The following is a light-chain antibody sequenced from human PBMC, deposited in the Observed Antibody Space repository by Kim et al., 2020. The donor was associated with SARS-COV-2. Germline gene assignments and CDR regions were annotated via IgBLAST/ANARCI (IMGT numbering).Light chain of an antibody. J-gene: IGLJ2*01. Sequence: RVTSSGTGSSSNIGAGYDVHWYQQLPGTAPKLLIYGNSNRPSGVPDRFSGSKSGTSASLAITGLQAEDEADYYCQSYDSSLSGSVFGGGTQLTVL. CDR3: QSYDSSLSGSV. CDR2: GNS. V-gene: IGLV1-40*01. CDR1: SSNIGAGYD.